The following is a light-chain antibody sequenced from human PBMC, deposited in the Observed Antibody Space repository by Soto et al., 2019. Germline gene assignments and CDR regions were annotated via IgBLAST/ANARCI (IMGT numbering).Light chain of an antibody. CDR3: QLYGSSPTWA. CDR1: QSVNSAY. J-gene: IGKJ1*01. CDR2: GAS. V-gene: IGKV3-20*01. Sequence: EIVLTQSPGTLSLSPGERATLSCRASQSVNSAYVAWYQQNPAQAPRVLIYGASTRATGIPHRFSGSGSGTDFSLTISRLEPEDSAMYYCQLYGSSPTWAFGQGTKVEIK.